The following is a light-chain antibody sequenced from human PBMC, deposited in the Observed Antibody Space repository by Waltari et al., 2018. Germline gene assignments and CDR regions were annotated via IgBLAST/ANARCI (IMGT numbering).Light chain of an antibody. CDR1: QSVSSSY. V-gene: IGKV3-20*01. CDR3: QQYGSSPYT. Sequence: EIVLTQSSGTLSLSPGERATLSCRASQSVSSSYLAWYQQKPDQAPRLLIYGASSRAAGIPDRFSGSGSGTDFTLTISRLEPEDFAVYYCQQYGSSPYTFGQGTKVEIK. J-gene: IGKJ2*01. CDR2: GAS.